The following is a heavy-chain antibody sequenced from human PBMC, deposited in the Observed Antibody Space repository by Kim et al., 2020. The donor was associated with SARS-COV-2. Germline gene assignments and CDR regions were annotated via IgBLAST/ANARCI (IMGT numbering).Heavy chain of an antibody. J-gene: IGHJ6*02. CDR1: GFTFSNAW. V-gene: IGHV3-15*01. CDR2: IKRKTDGGTT. CDR3: TTGPLRFFEYYYYYGMDV. D-gene: IGHD3-3*01. Sequence: GGSLRLSCAASGFTFSNAWMSWVRQAPGKGLEWVGRIKRKTDGGTTDYAAPVKGRFTISRDDSKNTLYLQMNSLKTEDTAVYYCTTGPLRFFEYYYYYGMDVWGQGTTVTVSS.